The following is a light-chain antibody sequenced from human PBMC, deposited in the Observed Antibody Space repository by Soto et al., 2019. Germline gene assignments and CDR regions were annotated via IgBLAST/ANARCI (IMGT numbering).Light chain of an antibody. CDR1: QSVSSSN. J-gene: IGKJ2*01. V-gene: IGKV3-20*01. Sequence: EIVLTQSPGTLSLSPGERATLSCRASQSVSSSNLAWYQQKPGQAPSLLIYAASSRATGIPDKFSGSGSGTDFTLTITRLEPEDFAVYYCQQYGRSPYTFGQGTKLEIK. CDR2: AAS. CDR3: QQYGRSPYT.